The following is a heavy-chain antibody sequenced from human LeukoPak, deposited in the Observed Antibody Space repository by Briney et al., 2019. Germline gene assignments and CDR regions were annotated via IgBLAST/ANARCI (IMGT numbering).Heavy chain of an antibody. V-gene: IGHV4-59*08. D-gene: IGHD6-19*01. CDR1: GASISSYY. CDR3: AAARQWLVILDY. Sequence: PSETLSLTCTVSGASISSYYWSCIRQPPGKGLEWIGYVYYSGSTNYNPSLKSRVSISVDTSKNQFSLNLSSVTAADTAVYYCAAARQWLVILDYWGQGTLVTVSS. J-gene: IGHJ4*02. CDR2: VYYSGST.